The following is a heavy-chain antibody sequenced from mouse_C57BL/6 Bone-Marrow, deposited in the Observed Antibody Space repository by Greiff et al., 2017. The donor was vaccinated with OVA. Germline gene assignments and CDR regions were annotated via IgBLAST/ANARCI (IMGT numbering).Heavy chain of an antibody. J-gene: IGHJ4*01. D-gene: IGHD2-2*01. Sequence: VQLQQSGAELVRPGASVKLSCTASGFNIKDDYMHWVKQRPEQGLEWIGWIDPENGDTEYASKFQGKATITADTSSNTAYLQLSSLTSEDTAVYYCTPCGYRYYYAMDYWGQGTSVTVSS. CDR2: IDPENGDT. V-gene: IGHV14-4*01. CDR3: TPCGYRYYYAMDY. CDR1: GFNIKDDY.